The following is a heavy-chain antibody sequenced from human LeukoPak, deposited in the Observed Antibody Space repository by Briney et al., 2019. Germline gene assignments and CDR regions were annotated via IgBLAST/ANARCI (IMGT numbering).Heavy chain of an antibody. CDR3: ARYHDVLLWFGELSAGALDY. V-gene: IGHV3-21*01. CDR2: ISSSSSYI. D-gene: IGHD3-10*01. J-gene: IGHJ4*02. CDR1: GFTFSSYN. Sequence: KPGGSLRLSCAASGFTFSSYNMSWVRQAPGKGLEWVSSISSSSSYIYYADSVKGRFTISRDNAKNSLYLQMNSLRAEDTAVYYCARYHDVLLWFGELSAGALDYWGQGTLVTVSS.